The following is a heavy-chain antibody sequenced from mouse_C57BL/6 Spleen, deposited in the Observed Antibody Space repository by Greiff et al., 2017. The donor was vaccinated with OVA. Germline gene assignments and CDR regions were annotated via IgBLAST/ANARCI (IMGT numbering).Heavy chain of an antibody. V-gene: IGHV1-82*01. CDR1: GYAFSSSW. CDR2: IYPGDGDT. Sequence: QVQLKESGPELVKPGASVKISCKASGYAFSSSWMNWVKQRPGKGLEWIGRIYPGDGDTNYNGKFKGKATLTADKSSSTAYMQLSSLTAEDSAVCFWSRWSGSSPWFAYWGQGTLVTVSA. D-gene: IGHD1-1*01. J-gene: IGHJ3*01. CDR3: SRWSGSSPWFAY.